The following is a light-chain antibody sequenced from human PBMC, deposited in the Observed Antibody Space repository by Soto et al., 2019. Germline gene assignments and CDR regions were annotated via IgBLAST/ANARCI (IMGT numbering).Light chain of an antibody. CDR2: AAS. Sequence: DIQMTQSPSSLSASVGDRVTITCRARQSISSYLNWYQQKPGKAPKLMNDAASSLQSGVPSRFSSSGSRTDFTLTISILQPEDSATYYCQQSYSTLTFGPGTKVDIK. CDR3: QQSYSTLT. J-gene: IGKJ3*01. CDR1: QSISSY. V-gene: IGKV1-39*01.